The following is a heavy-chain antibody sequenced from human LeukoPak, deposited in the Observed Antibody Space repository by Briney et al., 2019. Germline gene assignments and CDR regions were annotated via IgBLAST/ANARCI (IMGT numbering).Heavy chain of an antibody. CDR1: GFTFSSYG. CDR2: LSYDGSNK. J-gene: IGHJ4*02. D-gene: IGHD6-13*01. V-gene: IGHV3-30*18. Sequence: GGSLRLSCAASGFTFSSYGMHWVRQAPGKGLEGVAVLSYDGSNKRYADSVKGRFTISRDNSKNTLYLEMNSLRAEDTAVYYCAKSDYSSSWTPHFDYWGQGTLVTVSS. CDR3: AKSDYSSSWTPHFDY.